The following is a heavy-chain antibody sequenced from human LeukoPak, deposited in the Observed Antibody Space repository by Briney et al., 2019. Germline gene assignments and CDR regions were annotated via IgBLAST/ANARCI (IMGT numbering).Heavy chain of an antibody. CDR3: ARWQDAFDI. Sequence: SETLSLTCTVSGGSISNYYWSWIRQPAGKGLEWIGRIYSSGGTIYNPSLKSRVTMSVDTSKNQFSLKLTSVTAADTAVYYCARWQDAFDIWGQGTMVTVSS. V-gene: IGHV4-4*07. J-gene: IGHJ3*02. CDR1: GGSISNYY. CDR2: IYSSGGT.